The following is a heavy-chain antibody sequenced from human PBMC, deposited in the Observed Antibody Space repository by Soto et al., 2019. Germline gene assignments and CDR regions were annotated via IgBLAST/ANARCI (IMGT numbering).Heavy chain of an antibody. D-gene: IGHD6-13*01. CDR3: ARARSSSWSRYFYYMDV. Sequence: QVQLVQSGAEVKKPGASVKVSCKASGYTFTSYDISWVRQAPGQGLEWMGWISAYNGNTNYAQKLQGRVTMTTDKSTSKAYMELRSLRSDDTAVYYCARARSSSWSRYFYYMDVWGKGTTVTVSS. CDR2: ISAYNGNT. V-gene: IGHV1-18*01. J-gene: IGHJ6*03. CDR1: GYTFTSYD.